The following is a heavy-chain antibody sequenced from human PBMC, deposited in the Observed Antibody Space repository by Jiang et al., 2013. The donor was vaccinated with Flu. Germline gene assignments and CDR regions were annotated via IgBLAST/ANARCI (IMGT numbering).Heavy chain of an antibody. J-gene: IGHJ6*02. D-gene: IGHD2-2*01. CDR2: TYYRSKWYN. CDR1: GDSVSSNSAA. CDR3: ARGLGYCSSTSCSEDYYYGMDV. Sequence: QTLSLTCAISGDSVSSNSAAWNWIRQSPSRGLEWLGRTYYRSKWYNDYAVSVKSRITINPDTSKNQFSLQLNSVTPEDTAVYYCARGLGYCSSTSCSEDYYYGMDVWGQGTTVTVSS. V-gene: IGHV6-1*01.